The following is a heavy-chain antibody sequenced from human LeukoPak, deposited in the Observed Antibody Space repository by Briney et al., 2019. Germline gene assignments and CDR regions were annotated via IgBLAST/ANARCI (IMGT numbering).Heavy chain of an antibody. CDR2: IYYSGST. CDR1: GVSINSDY. Sequence: SETLSLTCTVSGVSINSDYWRWLRQSPGKGLEWIGDIYYSGSTKYNGYLKSRVTISVDTSKNHLSLRLSSVLAADTAIYYCVRRANTGWNYFDYWGQGILVTVSS. J-gene: IGHJ4*02. CDR3: VRRANTGWNYFDY. V-gene: IGHV4-59*08. D-gene: IGHD6-19*01.